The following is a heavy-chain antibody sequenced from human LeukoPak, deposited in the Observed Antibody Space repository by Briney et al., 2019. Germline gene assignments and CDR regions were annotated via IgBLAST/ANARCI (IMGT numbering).Heavy chain of an antibody. J-gene: IGHJ6*03. CDR3: ARGSESIFGVVTYYYYMDV. V-gene: IGHV1-69*06. CDR1: GGTFSSYA. Sequence: SVKVSCKASGGTFSSYAISWVRQAPGQGLEWMGGIIPIFGTANYAQKFQGRVTITADKSTSTAYMELSSLRSEDTAVYYCARGSESIFGVVTYYYYMDVWGKGTTVTVSS. CDR2: IIPIFGTA. D-gene: IGHD3-3*01.